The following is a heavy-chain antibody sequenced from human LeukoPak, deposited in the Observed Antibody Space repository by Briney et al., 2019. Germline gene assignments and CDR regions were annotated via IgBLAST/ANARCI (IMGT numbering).Heavy chain of an antibody. Sequence: PSETLSLTCTVSGGSISSYYWSWIRQPPGKGLEWIGHIYYSGSTNYNPSLKSRVTISVDTSKNQFSLKLSSVTAADTAVYYCATFTANYYYYGMDVWGQGTTVTVSS. V-gene: IGHV4-59*12. J-gene: IGHJ6*02. CDR1: GGSISSYY. CDR3: ATFTANYYYYGMDV. D-gene: IGHD5-18*01. CDR2: IYYSGST.